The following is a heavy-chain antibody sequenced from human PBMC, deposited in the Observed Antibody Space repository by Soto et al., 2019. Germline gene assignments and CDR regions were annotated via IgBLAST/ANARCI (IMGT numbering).Heavy chain of an antibody. Sequence: QMQVVQSGPEVKKPGTSVRVSCKTSGFTFTNSAVEWVRQARGQRLEWIGWIVVRSDNTNYAQKFQDRVTITRDLSTHTIYMDFRNLKSEDTAVYYCAASPPFWQKYYYGAMDVW. V-gene: IGHV1-58*01. J-gene: IGHJ6*01. CDR3: AASPPFWQKYYYGAMDV. CDR1: GFTFTNSA. CDR2: IVVRSDNT.